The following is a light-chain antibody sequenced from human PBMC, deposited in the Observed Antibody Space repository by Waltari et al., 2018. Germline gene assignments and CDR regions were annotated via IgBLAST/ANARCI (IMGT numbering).Light chain of an antibody. Sequence: EIVMTQSPATLSLSPGESATLSCRASQNVYTNLAWYQRKSGQAPRLLISDASARATGVPSRFRGSGSGTEFTLTISSLQSDDVAIYFCQQYNTWPPLTFGGGTRVDIK. CDR1: QNVYTN. CDR3: QQYNTWPPLT. J-gene: IGKJ4*01. CDR2: DAS. V-gene: IGKV3-15*01.